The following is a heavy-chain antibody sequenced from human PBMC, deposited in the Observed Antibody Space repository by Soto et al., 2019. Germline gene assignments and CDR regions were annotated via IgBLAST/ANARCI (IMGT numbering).Heavy chain of an antibody. J-gene: IGHJ5*02. CDR2: ISGSGGGT. Sequence: GGSLRLSCAASGFTFSSYAMSWVRQAPGKGLEWVSAISGSGGGTYYADSVKGRFTISRDNSKNTLYLQMNSLRAEDTAVYYCAKDKRNCSGGSCYSANWFDPWGQGTLVTVSS. CDR1: GFTFSSYA. D-gene: IGHD2-15*01. V-gene: IGHV3-23*01. CDR3: AKDKRNCSGGSCYSANWFDP.